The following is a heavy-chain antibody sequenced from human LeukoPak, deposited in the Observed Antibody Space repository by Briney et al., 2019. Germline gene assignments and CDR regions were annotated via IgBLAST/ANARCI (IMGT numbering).Heavy chain of an antibody. J-gene: IGHJ6*03. D-gene: IGHD3-10*01. CDR1: GFTFSSYG. Sequence: GGSLRLSCAASGFTFSSYGMSWVRQAPGKGLEWVSAISGSGGSTYYADSVKGRFTISRDNSKNTLYLQMNSLRAEDTAVYYCAKRSITMVRGVRYYYYMDVWGKGTTVTISS. CDR3: AKRSITMVRGVRYYYYMDV. CDR2: ISGSGGST. V-gene: IGHV3-23*01.